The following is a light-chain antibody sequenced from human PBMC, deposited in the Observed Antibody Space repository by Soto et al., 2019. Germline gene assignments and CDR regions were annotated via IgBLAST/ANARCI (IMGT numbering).Light chain of an antibody. V-gene: IGLV2-8*01. CDR2: EVS. J-gene: IGLJ1*01. CDR1: SSDVGGYKY. CDR3: SSYAGSNYYV. Sequence: QSVLTQPPSASGSPGQSVTISCTGTSSDVGGYKYVSWYQQHPGKAPKLILYEVSKRPSGVPDRFSGSKSGNTASLTVSGLQAEDEADYYCSSYAGSNYYVFGTGTKVTVL.